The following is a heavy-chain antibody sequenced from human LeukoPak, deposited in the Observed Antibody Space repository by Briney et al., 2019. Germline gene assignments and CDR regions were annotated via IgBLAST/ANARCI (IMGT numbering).Heavy chain of an antibody. Sequence: GESLEISCKGSGYIFTTYWIGWVRQMPGKGLEWMGIIYPGDSDTRYSPSFQGQVTISADKSISTAYLQWSSLKASDTAMYYCARQWSSGWSFFDYWGQGTLVTVSS. CDR1: GYIFTTYW. J-gene: IGHJ4*02. CDR3: ARQWSSGWSFFDY. V-gene: IGHV5-51*01. D-gene: IGHD6-19*01. CDR2: IYPGDSDT.